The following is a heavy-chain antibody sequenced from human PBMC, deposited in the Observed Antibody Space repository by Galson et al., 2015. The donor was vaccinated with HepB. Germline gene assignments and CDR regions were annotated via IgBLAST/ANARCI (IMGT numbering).Heavy chain of an antibody. CDR3: ATGGGVTGCCAFDI. CDR2: ISYDGSNK. D-gene: IGHD3-16*01. Sequence: SLRLSCAASGFTFSSYAMHWVRQAPGKGLEWVAVISYDGSNKYYADSVKGRFTISRDNSKNTLYLEMNSLRAEDTAVYYCATGGGVTGCCAFDIWGQGTMVTVSS. V-gene: IGHV3-30*04. CDR1: GFTFSSYA. J-gene: IGHJ3*02.